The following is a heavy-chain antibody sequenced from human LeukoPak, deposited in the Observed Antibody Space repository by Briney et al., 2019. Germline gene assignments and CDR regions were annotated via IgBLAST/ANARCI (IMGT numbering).Heavy chain of an antibody. CDR2: IYYSGST. D-gene: IGHD6-6*01. CDR3: ARVTVAARQYYFDY. Sequence: SETLSLTCTVSGGSISSYYWSWIRQPPGKGLEWIGYIYYSGSTNYNPSLKSRVSISVDTSKNQFSLKLSSVTAADTAVYYCARVTVAARQYYFDYWGQGTLVTVSS. V-gene: IGHV4-59*01. CDR1: GGSISSYY. J-gene: IGHJ4*02.